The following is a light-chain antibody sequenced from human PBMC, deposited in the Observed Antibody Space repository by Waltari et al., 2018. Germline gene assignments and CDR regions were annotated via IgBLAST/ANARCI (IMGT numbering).Light chain of an antibody. V-gene: IGKV3-11*01. Sequence: EVVFTQSPATLSLSPGERATLSCRASQSVSNYLAWYQQKPGQAPRLLIYDASNRATGIPARFSGSGSGTDFALSISSLEPEDSAVYFCQQRSRLITFGQGTRLEIK. J-gene: IGKJ5*01. CDR3: QQRSRLIT. CDR2: DAS. CDR1: QSVSNY.